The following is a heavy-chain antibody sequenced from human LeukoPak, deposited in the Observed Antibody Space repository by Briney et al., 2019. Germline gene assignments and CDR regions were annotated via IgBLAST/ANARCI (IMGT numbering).Heavy chain of an antibody. D-gene: IGHD2-2*01. CDR2: INPNSGGT. V-gene: IGHV1-2*02. CDR1: GYTFTGYY. J-gene: IGHJ4*02. CDR3: ASEYCSSTSCQTPTGY. Sequence: ASVKVSXKASGYTFTGYYMHWVRQAPGQGLEWMGWINPNSGGTNYAQKFQGRVTMTRDTSISTAYMELSRLRSDDTAVYYCASEYCSSTSCQTPTGYWGQGTLVTVSS.